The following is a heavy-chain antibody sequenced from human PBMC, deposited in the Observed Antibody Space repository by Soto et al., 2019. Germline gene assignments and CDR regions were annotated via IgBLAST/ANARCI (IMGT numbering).Heavy chain of an antibody. J-gene: IGHJ4*02. CDR3: ARSQYSSSWYPFDY. V-gene: IGHV3-33*01. D-gene: IGHD6-13*01. CDR2: IYYDGSNK. Sequence: QVQLVESGGGVVQPGRSLRLSCAASGFTFSSYGMHWVRQAPGKGLEWVAVIYYDGSNKYYADSVKGRFTISRDNSKNTPYLQMNSLRAEDTAVFYCARSQYSSSWYPFDYWGQGTLVTVSS. CDR1: GFTFSSYG.